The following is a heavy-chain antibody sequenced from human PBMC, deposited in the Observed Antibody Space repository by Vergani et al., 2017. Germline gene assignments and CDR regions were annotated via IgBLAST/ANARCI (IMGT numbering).Heavy chain of an antibody. J-gene: IGHJ6*02. V-gene: IGHV1-69*13. Sequence: QVQLVQSGAEVKKPGSSVKVSCKASGGTFSSYAISWVRQAPGQGLEWIGGIIPIFGTANYAQKFQGRVTITEDESTSTIYMELSSLRSEDTAVYYCASRNITLFGVVIIRAYYYYGMDVWGQGTTVTVSS. CDR1: GGTFSSYA. D-gene: IGHD3-3*01. CDR3: ASRNITLFGVVIIRAYYYYGMDV. CDR2: IIPIFGTA.